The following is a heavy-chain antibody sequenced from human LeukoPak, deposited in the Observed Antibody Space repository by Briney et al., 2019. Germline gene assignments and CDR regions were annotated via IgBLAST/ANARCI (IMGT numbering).Heavy chain of an antibody. CDR3: ARDGVVVAADYYYYGMDV. Sequence: ASVKVSCKASGYTFTSYGISWVRQAPGQGLEWMGWISAYNGNTNYAQKLQGRVTMTTDTSTSTAYMELRSLRSDGTAVYYCARDGVVVAADYYYYGMDVWGKGTTVTVSS. V-gene: IGHV1-18*04. J-gene: IGHJ6*04. CDR1: GYTFTSYG. D-gene: IGHD2-15*01. CDR2: ISAYNGNT.